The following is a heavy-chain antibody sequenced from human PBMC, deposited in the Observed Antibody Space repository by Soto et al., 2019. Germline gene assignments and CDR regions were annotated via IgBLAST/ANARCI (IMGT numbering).Heavy chain of an antibody. V-gene: IGHV3-33*01. CDR2: VWYDGSNK. J-gene: IGHJ4*02. D-gene: IGHD6-19*01. Sequence: HPGGSLRLSCAASGFTFTNYGMHWVRQAPGKGLEWVAVVWYDGSNKYYADSVKGRFTISRDNSKNTLSLQMNSLRAEDTAVYYCASSLAVAAPLFWGQGTLVTVSS. CDR3: ASSLAVAAPLF. CDR1: GFTFTNYG.